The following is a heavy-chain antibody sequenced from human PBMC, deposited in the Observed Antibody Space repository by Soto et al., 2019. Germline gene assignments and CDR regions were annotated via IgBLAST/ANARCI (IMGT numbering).Heavy chain of an antibody. D-gene: IGHD2-2*01. CDR3: ARPSRPAVPNQFDY. CDR1: GGSISSSSYY. V-gene: IGHV4-39*01. CDR2: IYYSGST. J-gene: IGHJ4*02. Sequence: SETLSLTCTVSGGSISSSSYYWGWIRQPPGKGLEWIGSIYYSGSTYYNPSLKSRVTISVDTSKNQFSLKLSSVTAADTAVYYCARPSRPAVPNQFDYWGQGTLVTVSS.